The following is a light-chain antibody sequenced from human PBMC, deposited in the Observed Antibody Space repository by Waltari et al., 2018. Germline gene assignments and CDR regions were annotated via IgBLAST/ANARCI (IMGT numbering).Light chain of an antibody. CDR2: GVT. CDR1: SSDIGSYNY. V-gene: IGLV2-8*01. Sequence: QSALTQPPSASGSPGQSVIISCTGTSSDIGSYNYVSWYQHHPGRAPKLIIHGVTHRPSGVPERCTASKSGNTASLTVSGLQAEDEAKYYCSSYAGIKNYVLFGGGTQLTVL. J-gene: IGLJ2*01. CDR3: SSYAGIKNYVL.